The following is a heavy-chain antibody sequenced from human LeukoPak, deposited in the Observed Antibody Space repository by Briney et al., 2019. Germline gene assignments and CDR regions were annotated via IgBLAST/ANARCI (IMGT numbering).Heavy chain of an antibody. Sequence: AGGSLRLSCAASGFTFSSYSMNWVRQAPGKGLEWVSSISSISSYIYYADSVKGRFTISRDNSKNTLYLQMNSPRAEDTAVYYCAKDWGTYFASGSSYFDYWGQGTLVTVSS. V-gene: IGHV3-21*01. CDR1: GFTFSSYS. CDR2: ISSISSYI. D-gene: IGHD3-10*01. J-gene: IGHJ4*02. CDR3: AKDWGTYFASGSSYFDY.